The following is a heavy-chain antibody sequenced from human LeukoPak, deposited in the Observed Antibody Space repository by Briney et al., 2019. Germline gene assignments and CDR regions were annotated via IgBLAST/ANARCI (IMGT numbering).Heavy chain of an antibody. CDR3: ARGYYDSSGYYWNYFDY. CDR2: IYHSGSI. Sequence: PSETLSLTCAVSGYSISSGYYWGWIRQPPGKGLEWIGSIYHSGSIYYNPSLKSRVTISVDTSKNQFSLKLSSVTAADTAAYYCARGYYDSSGYYWNYFDYWGQGTLVTVSS. J-gene: IGHJ4*02. D-gene: IGHD3-22*01. CDR1: GYSISSGYY. V-gene: IGHV4-38-2*01.